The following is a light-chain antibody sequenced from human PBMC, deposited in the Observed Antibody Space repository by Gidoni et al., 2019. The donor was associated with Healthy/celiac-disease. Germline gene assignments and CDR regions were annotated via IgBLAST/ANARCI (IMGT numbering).Light chain of an antibody. CDR3: QQSYSTSWT. CDR1: QSISSY. V-gene: IGKV1-39*01. Sequence: DIHMTHSPSSLSASVVDRVTITCRASQSISSYLNWYQQKPGKAPKLLIYAASSLQSGVPSRVSGSGSGTDVTLTIRSLQPEDVATYYCQQSYSTSWTFGQGTKVEIK. CDR2: AAS. J-gene: IGKJ1*01.